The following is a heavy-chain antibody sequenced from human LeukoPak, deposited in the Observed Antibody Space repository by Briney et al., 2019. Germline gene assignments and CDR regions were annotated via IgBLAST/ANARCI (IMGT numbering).Heavy chain of an antibody. CDR2: IHHTGTT. J-gene: IGHJ5*02. CDR1: GGSINTDNYY. CDR3: ARNLVPYFGELDP. D-gene: IGHD3-10*01. Sequence: SETLSLTCTASGGSINTDNYYWSWIRQSPVKGLEWIGYIHHTGTTYYNASLRSRVSISVFTSNNQLSLTLMSVTAADTDVYYCARNLVPYFGELDPWGRGTLVTVSS. V-gene: IGHV4-31*03.